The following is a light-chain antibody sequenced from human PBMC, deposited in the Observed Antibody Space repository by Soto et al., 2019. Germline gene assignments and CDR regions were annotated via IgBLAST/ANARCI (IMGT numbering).Light chain of an antibody. J-gene: IGKJ2*01. CDR3: MQNAHWPHT. Sequence: VVVTQSPLCLPVILRQPATIYCRSSQSLLQVDGNTYLIWYLQKXGQSPRXXSYMVSNRDSGVPDRFRGSGSGTYFTLKIGRVEAEDLGVYYCMQNAHWPHTFGQGTKVDIK. CDR2: MVS. CDR1: QSLLQVDGNTY. V-gene: IGKV2-30*02.